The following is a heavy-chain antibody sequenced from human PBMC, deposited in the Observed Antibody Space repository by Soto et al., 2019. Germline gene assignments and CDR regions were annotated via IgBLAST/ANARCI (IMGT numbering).Heavy chain of an antibody. CDR3: ARGDRGGSGSPASYYYSGLDV. CDR1: GFTFSSYA. D-gene: IGHD3-10*01. CDR2: VSAGGDMT. V-gene: IGHV3-23*01. J-gene: IGHJ6*02. Sequence: DVQLLESGGDLVQPGGSLRLSCAASGFTFSSYAMSWVRQAPGKGLEWVSSVSAGGDMTYYSDSVKGRVTISRDNSNNALFLQMNSLRAEDTALYYCARGDRGGSGSPASYYYSGLDVWGQGTKVTVSS.